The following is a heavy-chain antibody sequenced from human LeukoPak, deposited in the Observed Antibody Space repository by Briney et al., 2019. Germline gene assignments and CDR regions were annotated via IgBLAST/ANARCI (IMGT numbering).Heavy chain of an antibody. CDR1: GGSISSYY. J-gene: IGHJ4*02. V-gene: IGHV4-59*12. Sequence: PSETLSLTCTVSGGSISSYYWSWIRQPPGKGLEWIGYIYYSGSTNYNPSLKSRVTISVDTSKNQFSLKLSPVTAADTAVYYCARAHYDGSDGYYGGFDYWGQGSLVTVSS. D-gene: IGHD3-22*01. CDR2: IYYSGST. CDR3: ARAHYDGSDGYYGGFDY.